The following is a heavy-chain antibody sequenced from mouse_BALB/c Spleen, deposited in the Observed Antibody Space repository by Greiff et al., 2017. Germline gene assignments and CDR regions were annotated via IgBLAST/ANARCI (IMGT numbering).Heavy chain of an antibody. J-gene: IGHJ4*01. CDR1: GYTFTDFA. CDR3: ARSPLCYGNYYYAMDY. D-gene: IGHD2-1*01. CDR2: ISTYYGDA. V-gene: IGHV1S137*01. Sequence: QFQLQQPGAELVRPGVSVKIPCQGSGYTFTDFAMHWVKQSHAKSLEWIGVISTYYGDASYNQKFKGKATMTVDKSSSTAYMELVRLTSEDSAIYYCARSPLCYGNYYYAMDYWGQGTSVTVSS.